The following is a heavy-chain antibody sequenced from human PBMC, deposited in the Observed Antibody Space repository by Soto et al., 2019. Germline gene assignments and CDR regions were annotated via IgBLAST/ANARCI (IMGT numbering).Heavy chain of an antibody. V-gene: IGHV3-30*18. J-gene: IGHJ6*01. CDR3: AKLVVAAAGRDLYGMDV. D-gene: IGHD6-13*01. Sequence: QVQLVESGGGVVQPGRSLRLSCAASGFTFSSYGMHWVRQAPGKGLEWVAVISYDGSNKYYADSVKGRFTISRDNSKNTLYLQMNSLRAEDTAVYYCAKLVVAAAGRDLYGMDVW. CDR1: GFTFSSYG. CDR2: ISYDGSNK.